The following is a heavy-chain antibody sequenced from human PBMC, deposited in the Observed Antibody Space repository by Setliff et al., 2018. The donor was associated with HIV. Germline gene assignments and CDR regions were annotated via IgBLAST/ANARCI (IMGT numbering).Heavy chain of an antibody. CDR1: GYIFTDYY. Sequence: GASVKVSCKASGYIFTDYYIHWVRQAPAQGLEWMGWINPNSGATNYAQKFQGRVTMTRATSISTAYMDLSRLRSDDTAVYYCARVYYSFWYGYFLYWYFDLWGRGALVTVSS. D-gene: IGHD3-3*01. J-gene: IGHJ2*01. CDR3: ARVYYSFWYGYFLYWYFDL. CDR2: INPNSGAT. V-gene: IGHV1-2*02.